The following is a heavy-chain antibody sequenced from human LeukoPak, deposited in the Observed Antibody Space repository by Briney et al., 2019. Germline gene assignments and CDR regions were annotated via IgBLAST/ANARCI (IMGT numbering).Heavy chain of an antibody. D-gene: IGHD3-3*01. V-gene: IGHV4-39*07. CDR3: ASVPYYDFWSGYHTPTY. J-gene: IGHJ4*02. CDR2: IYYSGST. Sequence: SETLSLTCTVSGGSISSSSYYWGWIRQPPGKGLEWIGSIYYSGSTYYNPSLESRVTISVDTSKNQFSLKLSSVTAADTAVYYCASVPYYDFWSGYHTPTYWGQGTLVTVSS. CDR1: GGSISSSSYY.